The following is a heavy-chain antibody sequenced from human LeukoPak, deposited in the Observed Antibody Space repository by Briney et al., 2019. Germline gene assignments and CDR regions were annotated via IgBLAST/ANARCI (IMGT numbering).Heavy chain of an antibody. CDR1: GGSISSGGYS. V-gene: IGHV4-30-2*01. CDR3: ARGGKGYFDY. CDR2: IYHSGST. Sequence: TSETLSLTCAVSGGSISSGGYSWSWIRQPPGKGLEWIGYIYHSGSTYYNPSLKSRVTISVDRSKNQFSLKLSSVTAADTAVYYRARGGKGYFDYWGQGTLVTVSS. D-gene: IGHD1-26*01. J-gene: IGHJ4*02.